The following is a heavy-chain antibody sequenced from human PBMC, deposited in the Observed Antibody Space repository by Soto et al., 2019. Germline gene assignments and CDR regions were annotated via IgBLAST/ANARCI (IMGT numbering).Heavy chain of an antibody. CDR2: IYSGGST. V-gene: IGHV3-66*01. CDR1: GFTVSSKY. D-gene: IGHD3-3*01. Sequence: PGGSLRLSCAASGFTVSSKYMSWVRQAPGKGLEWVSVIYSGGSTYYADSVKGRFTISRDNSKNTLYLQMNSLRAEDTAVYYCAREVTSQFDYWGQGTLVTVSS. CDR3: AREVTSQFDY. J-gene: IGHJ4*02.